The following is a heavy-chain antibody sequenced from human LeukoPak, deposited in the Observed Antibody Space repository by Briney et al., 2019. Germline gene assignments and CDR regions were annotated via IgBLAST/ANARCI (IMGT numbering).Heavy chain of an antibody. Sequence: PGGSLRLSCAASGFTFSSYSITWVRQAPGKGLEWVSSISSSSSYIYYADSVKGRFTISRDNAKNSLYLQMNSLRAEDTAVYYCAREASIAAPSPDYWGQGTLVTVSS. CDR2: ISSSSSYI. D-gene: IGHD6-6*01. V-gene: IGHV3-21*01. J-gene: IGHJ4*02. CDR3: AREASIAAPSPDY. CDR1: GFTFSSYS.